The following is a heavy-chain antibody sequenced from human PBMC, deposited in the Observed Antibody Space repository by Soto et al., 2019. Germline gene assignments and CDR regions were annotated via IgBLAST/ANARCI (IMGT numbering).Heavy chain of an antibody. CDR2: IGTSGKTI. Sequence: EVQLVESGGGLVQAGGSLRLFCAVSGFTFSSYEMNWVRQAPGKGLEWVSYIGTSGKTIYYADSVRGRFTISRDNAKNALYLQMNSLRAEDTAVYFCARDPAIYSGKFDYGLDVWGRGTTVNVSS. J-gene: IGHJ6*02. CDR3: ARDPAIYSGKFDYGLDV. D-gene: IGHD4-4*01. CDR1: GFTFSSYE. V-gene: IGHV3-48*03.